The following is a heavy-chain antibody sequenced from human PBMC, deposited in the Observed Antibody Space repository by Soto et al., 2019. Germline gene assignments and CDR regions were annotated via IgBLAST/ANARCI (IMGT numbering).Heavy chain of an antibody. CDR2: ISYDGRNK. V-gene: IGHV3-30*18. CDR1: AFSFSTYG. CDR3: AKEGDRENVYNCFFDY. J-gene: IGHJ4*02. Sequence: GGSLRLSCTASAFSFSTYGMHWVRQAPGKGLEWVAVISYDGRNKHYEDSVKGRFTISRDNSKNTLYLQMDSLRAEDTAVYYCAKEGDRENVYNCFFDYWGQGAQVTVSS. D-gene: IGHD2-21*01.